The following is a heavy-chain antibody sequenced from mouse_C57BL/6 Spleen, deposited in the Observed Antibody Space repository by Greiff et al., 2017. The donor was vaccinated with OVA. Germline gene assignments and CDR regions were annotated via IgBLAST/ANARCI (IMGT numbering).Heavy chain of an antibody. V-gene: IGHV5-17*01. D-gene: IGHD1-1*01. Sequence: EVKLMESGGGLVKPGGSLKLSCAASGFTFSDYGMHWVRQAPEKGLEWVAYISSGSSTIYYADTVKGRFTISRDNAKNTLFLQMTSLRSEDTAMYYCARGYYGSRTYAMDYWGQGTSVTVSS. CDR3: ARGYYGSRTYAMDY. J-gene: IGHJ4*01. CDR1: GFTFSDYG. CDR2: ISSGSSTI.